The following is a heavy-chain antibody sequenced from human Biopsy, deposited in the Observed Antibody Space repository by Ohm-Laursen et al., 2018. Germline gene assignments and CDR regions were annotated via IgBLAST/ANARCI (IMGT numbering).Heavy chain of an antibody. CDR2: INHSGRT. D-gene: IGHD3-22*01. Sequence: SETLSLTYAVSGKSFSGYFWTWIRQPPGKGLEWIGEINHSGRTNYNPSLKSRVTISVDTSKNQFSLKVRSVTAADTAVYYCVRGVDYYDPYHYYALDVWGQGTAVTVSS. CDR3: VRGVDYYDPYHYYALDV. J-gene: IGHJ6*02. CDR1: GKSFSGYF. V-gene: IGHV4-34*01.